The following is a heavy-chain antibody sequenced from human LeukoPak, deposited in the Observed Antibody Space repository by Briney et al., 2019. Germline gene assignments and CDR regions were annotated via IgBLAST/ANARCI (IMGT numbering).Heavy chain of an antibody. D-gene: IGHD3-3*01. CDR3: ARAPQGDFWSGYYTGRYYYYYMDV. V-gene: IGHV3-7*01. CDR2: IKQDGSEK. Sequence: PGGSLRLSCAASGFTFSSYWMSWVRQAPGKGLEWVANIKQDGSEKYYVDSVKGRFTISRDNAKNSLYLRMNSLRAEDTAVYYCARAPQGDFWSGYYTGRYYYYYMDVWGKGTTVTVSS. J-gene: IGHJ6*03. CDR1: GFTFSSYW.